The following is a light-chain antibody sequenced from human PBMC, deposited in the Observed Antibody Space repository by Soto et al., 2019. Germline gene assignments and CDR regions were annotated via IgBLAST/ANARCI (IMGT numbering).Light chain of an antibody. J-gene: IGKJ4*01. CDR2: AAS. V-gene: IGKV1-6*01. CDR3: LQDYSYPRT. CDR1: QGIRND. Sequence: AIQMTQSPSSLSASVGDRITITCRASQGIRNDLSWYQQKSGKAPKLLIFAASSLQSGVPSRFSGSGSGTDFTLTISSLQPEDFATYYCLQDYSYPRTFGGGTKVEIK.